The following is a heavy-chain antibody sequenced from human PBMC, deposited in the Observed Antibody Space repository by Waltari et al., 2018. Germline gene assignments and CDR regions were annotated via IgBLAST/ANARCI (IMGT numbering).Heavy chain of an antibody. CDR1: GSFISSGYS. CDR2: IYHSGST. D-gene: IGHD6-13*01. V-gene: IGHV4-38-2*01. CDR3: ARIKTSSSLGVHNWFDP. J-gene: IGHJ5*02. Sequence: QVQLQESGPGLVKPSETLSLTCAVSGSFISSGYSWGWIRQPPGKGLEWIWSIYHSGSTYYNPSLKSRVTISVDTSKNQFSLKLSSVTAADTAVYYCARIKTSSSLGVHNWFDPWGQGTLVTVSS.